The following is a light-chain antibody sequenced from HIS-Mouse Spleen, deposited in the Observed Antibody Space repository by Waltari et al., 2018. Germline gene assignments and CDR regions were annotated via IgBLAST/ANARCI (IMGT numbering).Light chain of an antibody. V-gene: IGLV2-23*01. CDR3: CSYAGSSNWV. CDR1: SSDVGSYNL. Sequence: QSALTQPASVSGSPGQSITISCTGTSSDVGSYNLVSWYQQHPGKAPKLMIYEGSKRPSGVSNRFYGSKSGHTAFLTISGLQAEDEADYYCCSYAGSSNWVFGGGTKLTVL. CDR2: EGS. J-gene: IGLJ3*02.